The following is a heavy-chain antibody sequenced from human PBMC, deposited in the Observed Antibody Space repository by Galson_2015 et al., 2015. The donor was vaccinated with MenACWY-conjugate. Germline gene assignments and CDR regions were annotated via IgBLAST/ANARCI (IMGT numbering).Heavy chain of an antibody. CDR1: GYTFTLYA. CDR3: ARGASTLTGYLKRAWFVP. J-gene: IGHJ5*02. D-gene: IGHD3-9*01. V-gene: IGHV1-3*01. CDR2: INAGNGNT. Sequence: SVKVSCKASGYTFTLYAMHWVRQAPGLGLEWMGWINAGNGNTKYSQKFHDRVTITRDISASTVYMELTSLGSEDTAVYYCARGASTLTGYLKRAWFVPWGQGTLVAVSS.